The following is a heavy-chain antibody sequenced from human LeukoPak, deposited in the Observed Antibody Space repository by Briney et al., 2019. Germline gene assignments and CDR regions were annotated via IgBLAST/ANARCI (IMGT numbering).Heavy chain of an antibody. CDR1: GFTICNIW. CDR2: PNKDGSEK. J-gene: IGHJ6*03. Sequence: YLTLSSAGYGFTICNIWMGWHGNAQGRGWKGLTNPNKDGSEKNYVDSVKGRFTISRDNAKNSLFLQMDGLTAEDTAVYYCARDRDGGYDSLYYYYYMDVWGKGTTVTVSS. CDR3: ARDRDGGYDSLYYYYYMDV. D-gene: IGHD5-12*01. V-gene: IGHV3-7*01.